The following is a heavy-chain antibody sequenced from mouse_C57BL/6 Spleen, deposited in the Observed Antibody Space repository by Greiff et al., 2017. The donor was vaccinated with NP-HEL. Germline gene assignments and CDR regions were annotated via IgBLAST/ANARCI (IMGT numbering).Heavy chain of an antibody. V-gene: IGHV1-4*01. CDR3: ARYYDYDWFAY. CDR2: INPSSGYT. CDR1: GYTFTSYT. D-gene: IGHD2-4*01. Sequence: VKLQESGAELARPGASVKMSCKASGYTFTSYTMPWVKQRPGQGLEWIGYINPSSGYTKYNQKFKDKATLTADKSSSTAYMQLSSLTSEDSAVYYCARYYDYDWFAYWGQGTLVTVSA. J-gene: IGHJ3*01.